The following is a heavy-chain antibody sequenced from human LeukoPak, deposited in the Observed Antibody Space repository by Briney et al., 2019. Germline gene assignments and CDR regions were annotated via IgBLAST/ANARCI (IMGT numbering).Heavy chain of an antibody. CDR2: ISGDGGST. D-gene: IGHD6-19*01. CDR3: AKDQHIAPGSGWYDYYYYYGMDV. V-gene: IGHV3-43*02. CDR1: GFTFDDYA. J-gene: IGHJ6*02. Sequence: GGSLRLSCAASGFTFDDYAMHWVRQAPGKGLEWVSLISGDGGSTYYADSVKGRFTISGDSSQNSLYLQMNSLRTEDTALYYCAKDQHIAPGSGWYDYYYYYGMDVWGQGTTVTVSS.